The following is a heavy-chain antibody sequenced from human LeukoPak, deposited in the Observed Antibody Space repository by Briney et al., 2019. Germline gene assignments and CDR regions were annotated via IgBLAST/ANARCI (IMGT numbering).Heavy chain of an antibody. V-gene: IGHV3-74*01. Sequence: PGGSLRLSRAASGFTFSSYWMHWVRQAPGEGLVWVSRINTDGSSTSYADSVKGRFTISRDNAKSTLYLQMNSLRAEDTAVYYCAPTSDVWGKGTTVTVSS. D-gene: IGHD4-11*01. CDR2: INTDGSST. CDR3: APTSDV. J-gene: IGHJ6*04. CDR1: GFTFSSYW.